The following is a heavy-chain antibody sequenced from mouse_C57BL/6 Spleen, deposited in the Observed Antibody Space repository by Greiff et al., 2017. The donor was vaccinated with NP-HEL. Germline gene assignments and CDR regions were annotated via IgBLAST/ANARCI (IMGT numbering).Heavy chain of an antibody. CDR1: GFSFNTYA. CDR3: VRALLYAMDD. V-gene: IGHV10-1*01. CDR2: IRSKSNNYAT. Sequence: EVKLVESGGGLVQPKGSLKLSCAASGFSFNTYAMNWVRQAPGKGLEWVARIRSKSNNYATYYADSVKDSFTISRDDSESMLYLQMNNLKTEDTAMYYCVRALLYAMDDWGQGTTVTVSS. J-gene: IGHJ4*01.